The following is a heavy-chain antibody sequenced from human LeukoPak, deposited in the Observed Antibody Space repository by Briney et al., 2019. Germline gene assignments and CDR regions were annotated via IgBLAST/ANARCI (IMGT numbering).Heavy chain of an antibody. V-gene: IGHV1-46*01. CDR3: ARDYYERNHGDAFDI. J-gene: IGHJ3*02. D-gene: IGHD3-22*01. Sequence: ASVKVSCKASGYTFTSYYMHWVRQAPGQGLEWMGIINPSGGSTSYAQKFQGRVTMTRDMSTSTVYMELSSLRSEDTAVYYCARDYYERNHGDAFDIWGQGTMVTVSS. CDR1: GYTFTSYY. CDR2: INPSGGST.